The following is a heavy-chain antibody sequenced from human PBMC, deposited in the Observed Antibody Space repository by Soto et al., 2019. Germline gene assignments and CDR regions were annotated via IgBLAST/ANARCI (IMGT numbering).Heavy chain of an antibody. V-gene: IGHV3-48*02. J-gene: IGHJ4*02. Sequence: PWGSLRFSCASSGFTFRIYSMNWVRQAPGKGLEWVSYISGSGSTMYYAASVKGRFTISRDNAKNSLYLQMNSLRDEDTAVYYCARDRANFWSDYHACFDYWGQGTLVTVSS. CDR1: GFTFRIYS. CDR2: ISGSGSTM. CDR3: ARDRANFWSDYHACFDY. D-gene: IGHD3-3*01.